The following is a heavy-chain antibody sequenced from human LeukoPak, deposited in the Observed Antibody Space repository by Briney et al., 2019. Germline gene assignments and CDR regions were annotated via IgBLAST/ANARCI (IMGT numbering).Heavy chain of an antibody. CDR2: IKQDGTEK. Sequence: GGSLRLSCAASGLTFSSYWMSWVRQAPGKGLEWVANIKQDGTEKYYVDSVKGRFPISRDNAKNSLYLQMNSLRAEDTAVYYCARETYYDFWSGYEPLDYWGQGTLVTVSS. D-gene: IGHD3-3*01. CDR3: ARETYYDFWSGYEPLDY. CDR1: GLTFSSYW. V-gene: IGHV3-7*05. J-gene: IGHJ4*02.